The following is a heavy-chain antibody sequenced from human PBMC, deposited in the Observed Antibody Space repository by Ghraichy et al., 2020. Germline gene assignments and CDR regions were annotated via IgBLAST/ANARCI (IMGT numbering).Heavy chain of an antibody. D-gene: IGHD1-26*01. J-gene: IGHJ4*02. CDR2: ISWNSGSI. Sequence: GGSLRLSCAASGFTFDDYAMHWVRQAPGKGLEWVSGISWNSGSIGYADSVKGRFTISRDNAKNSLYLQMNSLRAEDTALYYCAKDLREGATGAFDYWGQGTLVTVSS. V-gene: IGHV3-9*01. CDR1: GFTFDDYA. CDR3: AKDLREGATGAFDY.